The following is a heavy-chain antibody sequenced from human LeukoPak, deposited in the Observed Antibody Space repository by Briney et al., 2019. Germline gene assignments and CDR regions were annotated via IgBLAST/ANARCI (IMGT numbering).Heavy chain of an antibody. Sequence: RPGGSPRLSCAASGFPFSTNDMSWVRQAPGKGLEWVSAISGSASGGTTYEDSVKGRFTISRDNSKGTLYLQMNSLRAEDTAVYYCAKVKTHWYFDNWGRGTLVTVSS. CDR1: GFPFSTND. V-gene: IGHV3-23*01. CDR3: AKVKTHWYFDN. CDR2: ISGSASGGT. D-gene: IGHD1-1*01. J-gene: IGHJ4*02.